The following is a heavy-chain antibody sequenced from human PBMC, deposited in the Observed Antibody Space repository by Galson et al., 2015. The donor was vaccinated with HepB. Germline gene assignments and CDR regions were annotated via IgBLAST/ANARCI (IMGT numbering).Heavy chain of an antibody. CDR1: GFTFSNYG. J-gene: IGHJ6*03. CDR3: AKDVVGYAQLYYYMQV. D-gene: IGHD2-8*02. Sequence: SLRLSCAASGFTFSNYGMSWVRQAPGKGLQWVSAISGTGDNTYYADFVKGRFTISRDNSKSTQYLQMNTLRAEDTAVYYCAKDVVGYAQLYYYMQVWRNGTTVTGSS. CDR2: ISGTGDNT. V-gene: IGHV3-23*01.